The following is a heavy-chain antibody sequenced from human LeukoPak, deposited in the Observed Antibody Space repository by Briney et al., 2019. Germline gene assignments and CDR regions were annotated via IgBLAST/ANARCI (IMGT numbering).Heavy chain of an antibody. J-gene: IGHJ5*01. CDR1: GFSFHGYA. D-gene: IGHD3-3*01. CDR2: ISGSAVST. Sequence: GGSLRLSCVASGFSFHGYAMTWVRQAPGKGLEWVSGISGSAVSTHYADSVKGRFTISRDNSKSTLYAQMNSLRAEDTAVYFCTRDGSGWSDSWGQGTLVTVSS. V-gene: IGHV3-23*01. CDR3: TRDGSGWSDS.